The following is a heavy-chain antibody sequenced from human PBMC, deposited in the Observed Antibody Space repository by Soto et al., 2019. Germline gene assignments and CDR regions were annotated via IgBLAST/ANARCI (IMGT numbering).Heavy chain of an antibody. CDR2: ISYGGSNK. Sequence: QVQLVESGGGVVQPGRSLRLSCAASGFTFSSYAMHWVRQAPGKGLEWVAVISYGGSNKYYADSVKGRFTISRDNSKNTLYLQMNSRRAEDTAVYYCSRDPSGYTSSFSVGFDPWGQGTLVTVSS. J-gene: IGHJ5*02. D-gene: IGHD6-13*01. V-gene: IGHV3-30-3*01. CDR3: SRDPSGYTSSFSVGFDP. CDR1: GFTFSSYA.